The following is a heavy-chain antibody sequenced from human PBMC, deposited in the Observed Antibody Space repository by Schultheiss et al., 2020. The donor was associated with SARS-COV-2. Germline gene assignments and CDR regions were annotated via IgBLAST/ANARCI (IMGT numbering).Heavy chain of an antibody. CDR3: ARDRAGHDY. Sequence: SETLSLTCAVYGGSFSAYYWSWIRQPPGKGLEWIGEINHSGSTNYNPSLKSRVTISVDTSKNQFSLKLSSVTAADTAVYYCARDRAGHDYWGQGTLVTVSS. V-gene: IGHV4-34*01. J-gene: IGHJ4*02. CDR2: INHSGST. CDR1: GGSFSAYY. D-gene: IGHD6-19*01.